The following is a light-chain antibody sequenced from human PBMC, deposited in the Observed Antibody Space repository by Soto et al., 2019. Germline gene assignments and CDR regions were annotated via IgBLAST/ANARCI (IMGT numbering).Light chain of an antibody. Sequence: EIVMTHSPATLSVSPCERATLSYSASQSVSSNSAWYQQKPGQAPRLLIYGASTRATGIPARFSGSGSGTEFTLTISSLQSEDFAVYYCQQYNNWPRWTFGQGTKVDIK. V-gene: IGKV3-15*01. CDR2: GAS. CDR3: QQYNNWPRWT. J-gene: IGKJ1*01. CDR1: QSVSSN.